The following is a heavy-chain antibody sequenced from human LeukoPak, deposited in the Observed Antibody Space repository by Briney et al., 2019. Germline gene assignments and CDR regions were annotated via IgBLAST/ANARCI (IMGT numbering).Heavy chain of an antibody. CDR1: GGSINNYY. CDR2: IYYSGST. Sequence: PSETLSLTCTVSGGSINNYYWSWIRQPPGKGLEWIGYIYYSGSTNYNPSLKSRVTISLDTSKNQFSLKLSSVTAADTAVYYCARGLDYGGNSDYWGQGTLVTVSS. J-gene: IGHJ4*02. D-gene: IGHD4-23*01. CDR3: ARGLDYGGNSDY. V-gene: IGHV4-59*01.